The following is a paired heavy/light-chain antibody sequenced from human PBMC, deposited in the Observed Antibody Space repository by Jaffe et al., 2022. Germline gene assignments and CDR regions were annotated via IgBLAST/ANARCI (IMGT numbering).Light chain of an antibody. V-gene: IGKV1-8*01. CDR1: QGISSY. Sequence: AIRMTQSPSSLSASTGDRVTITCRASQGISSYLAWYQQKPGKAPKLLIYAASTLQSGVPSRFSGSGSGTDFTLTISCLQSEDFATYYCQQYYSYPPKPTFGQGTKVEIK. CDR3: QQYYSYPPKPT. J-gene: IGKJ1*01. CDR2: AAS.
Heavy chain of an antibody. CDR1: GFTFSSYG. V-gene: IGHV3-30*02. CDR2: IRYDGSNK. CDR3: AKDGGIAVAGTLYYYYYMDV. Sequence: QVQLVESGGGVVQPGGSLRLSCAASGFTFSSYGMHWVRQAPGKGLEWVAFIRYDGSNKYYADSVKGRFTISRDNSKNTLYLQMNSLRAEDTAVYYCAKDGGIAVAGTLYYYYYMDVWGKGTTVTVSS. J-gene: IGHJ6*03. D-gene: IGHD6-19*01.